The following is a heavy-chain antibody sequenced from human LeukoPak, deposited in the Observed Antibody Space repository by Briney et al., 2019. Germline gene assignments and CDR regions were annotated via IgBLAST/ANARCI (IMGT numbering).Heavy chain of an antibody. Sequence: GGSLRLSCVASGFTFSSYDMHWVRQPTGKGLEWVSGIGTAGDTYYPGSVKGRFTISRENAKNSLYLQMNSLRAGDTAVYYCARHLGGSSSSRGQGTLVTVSS. J-gene: IGHJ4*02. CDR3: ARHLGGSSSS. D-gene: IGHD6-13*01. V-gene: IGHV3-13*04. CDR1: GFTFSSYD. CDR2: IGTAGDT.